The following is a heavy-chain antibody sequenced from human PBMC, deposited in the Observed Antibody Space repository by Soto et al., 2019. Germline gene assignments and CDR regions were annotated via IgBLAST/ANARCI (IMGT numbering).Heavy chain of an antibody. CDR2: IYYSGST. CDR3: ARSRTVTARVYFDY. D-gene: IGHD2-21*02. Sequence: TLSLTCTVSGGSISSGGYYWSWIRQHPGKGLEWIGYIYYSGSTYYNPSLKSRVTISVDTSKNQFSLKLSSVTAADTAVYCCARSRTVTARVYFDYWGQGTLVTVS. J-gene: IGHJ4*02. CDR1: GGSISSGGYY. V-gene: IGHV4-31*03.